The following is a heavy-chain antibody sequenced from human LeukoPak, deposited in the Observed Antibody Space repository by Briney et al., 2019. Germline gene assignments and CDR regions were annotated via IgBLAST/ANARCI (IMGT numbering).Heavy chain of an antibody. J-gene: IGHJ4*02. CDR1: GYTVTELS. V-gene: IGHV1-24*01. CDR2: FHPEDGET. CDR3: ARDHATNYYGSGSLDY. Sequence: ASVKVSCKVSGYTVTELSMHWVRQSPGKGLEWMGGFHPEDGETIYAQKFQGRVTMTRDTSTSTVYMELSSLRSEDTAVYYCARDHATNYYGSGSLDYWGQGTLVTVSS. D-gene: IGHD3-10*01.